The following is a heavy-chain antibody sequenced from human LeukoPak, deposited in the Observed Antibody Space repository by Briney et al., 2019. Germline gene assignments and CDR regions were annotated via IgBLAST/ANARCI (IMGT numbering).Heavy chain of an antibody. Sequence: PSETLSLTCIVSGGSISSSSYYWGWIRQPPRKGLEWIGNIYYIGSTYYNPSLKSRVTIAVDTSKNQFSLKLSSVLAADTAVYYCARRRIRGGYDPYYFDYWGQGTLVTVSS. J-gene: IGHJ4*02. CDR1: GGSISSSSYY. CDR2: IYYIGST. V-gene: IGHV4-39*01. D-gene: IGHD3-22*01. CDR3: ARRRIRGGYDPYYFDY.